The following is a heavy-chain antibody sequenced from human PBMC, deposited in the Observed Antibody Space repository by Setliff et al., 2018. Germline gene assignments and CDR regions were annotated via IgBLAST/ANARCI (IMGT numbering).Heavy chain of an antibody. CDR2: INNDGSST. CDR3: AKKEYYYDSSGYSYFDY. J-gene: IGHJ4*02. CDR1: GFTFSSHW. Sequence: GGSLRLSCAAAGFTFSSHWMHWVRQAPGKRLMWVSRINNDGSSTTYEDSVKGRFTISRDNSKNTLYLQMNSLRAEDTAVYYCAKKEYYYDSSGYSYFDYWGQGTLVTVSS. D-gene: IGHD3-22*01. V-gene: IGHV3-74*01.